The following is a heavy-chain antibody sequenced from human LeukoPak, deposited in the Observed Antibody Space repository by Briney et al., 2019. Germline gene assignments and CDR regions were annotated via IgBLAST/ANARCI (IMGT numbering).Heavy chain of an antibody. V-gene: IGHV4-30-4*08. Sequence: SQTLSLTRTVSGGSISSGDYYWSWIRQPPGKGLEWIGYIYYSGSTYYNPSLKSRVTISVDTSKNQFSLKLSSVTAADTAVYYCARVSRSTIYYYYMDVWGKGTTVTVSS. CDR2: IYYSGST. CDR1: GGSISSGDYY. D-gene: IGHD5-24*01. J-gene: IGHJ6*03. CDR3: ARVSRSTIYYYYMDV.